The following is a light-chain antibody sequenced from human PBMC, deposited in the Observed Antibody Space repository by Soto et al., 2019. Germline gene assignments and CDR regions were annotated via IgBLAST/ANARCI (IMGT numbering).Light chain of an antibody. CDR1: QTVIQY. J-gene: IGKJ5*01. V-gene: IGKV3-11*01. CDR2: DTS. Sequence: VLTQSPATLSLSPGETATLSCRASQTVIQYLAWFQQKPGQAPRLLIYDTSNRATGIPARFSGSGSGTDFTLTISSLEPDDFAVYYCQQRYNWPPITFGQGTRLEIK. CDR3: QQRYNWPPIT.